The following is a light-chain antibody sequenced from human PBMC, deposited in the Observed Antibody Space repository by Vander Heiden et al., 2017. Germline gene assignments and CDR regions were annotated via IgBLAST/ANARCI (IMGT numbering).Light chain of an antibody. V-gene: IGKV1-5*03. CDR1: QSISSW. CDR2: KAS. CDR3: QHYISYSAT. Sequence: DIQVTQFPSTLSASVGDRVTITCRASQSISSWLAWYQQKPGKAPKLLIYKASNLESGVPSRFSGSGPGTEFTLTISSLQPDDFATYYCQHYISYSATFGQGTRVEIK. J-gene: IGKJ1*01.